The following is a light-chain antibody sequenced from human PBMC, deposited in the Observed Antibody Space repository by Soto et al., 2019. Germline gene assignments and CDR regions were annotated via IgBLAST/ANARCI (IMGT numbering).Light chain of an antibody. V-gene: IGKV1-39*01. CDR2: DAS. J-gene: IGKJ2*01. CDR3: QQSYTTVYT. Sequence: DIQMTQSPSSLSASVGDRVAITCRARQTIVTNLNWYHQKPGKAPALLIYDASTLQSGVPSRFSGLGSGTDFTLTITSLQPEDSATYYCQQSYTTVYTFGQGTKVDIK. CDR1: QTIVTN.